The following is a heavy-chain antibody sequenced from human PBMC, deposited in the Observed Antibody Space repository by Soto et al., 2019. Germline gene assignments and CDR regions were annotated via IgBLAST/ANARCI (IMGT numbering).Heavy chain of an antibody. V-gene: IGHV3-33*01. J-gene: IGHJ6*02. D-gene: IGHD6-13*01. CDR3: ARAVAAAGHGMDV. CDR2: IWCDGSNK. CDR1: GFTFSSYG. Sequence: QVQLVESGGGVVQPGRSLRLSCAASGFTFSSYGMHWVRQAPGKGLEWVAVIWCDGSNKYYADSVKGRFTISRDNSKNTLYLQMNSLRAEDTAVYYCARAVAAAGHGMDVWGQGTTVTVSS.